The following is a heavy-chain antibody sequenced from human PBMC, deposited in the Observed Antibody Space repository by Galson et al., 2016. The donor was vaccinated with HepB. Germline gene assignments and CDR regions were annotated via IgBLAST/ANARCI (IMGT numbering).Heavy chain of an antibody. V-gene: IGHV3-7*03. CDR2: VKRDGSER. CDR1: GFTFSSYW. CDR3: ARGANRGRPFDY. J-gene: IGHJ4*02. Sequence: SLRLSCAASGFTFSSYWMSWVRQAPGKGLEWVANVKRDGSERYYVDSVKGRCTISRDNAKNSLFLQMNSLRVEDTAVYYCARGANRGRPFDYWGQGTLVTVSS. D-gene: IGHD3-10*01.